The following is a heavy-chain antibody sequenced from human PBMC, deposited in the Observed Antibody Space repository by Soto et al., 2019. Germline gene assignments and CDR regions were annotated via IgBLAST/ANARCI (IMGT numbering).Heavy chain of an antibody. Sequence: QMQLVQSGPEVQKPGTSVKVSCKASGFTFSASAVQWVRQARGQHLEWIGWIVIGSGKTNYAENFRERVTITRDTPKTTAQEELSGLRTEDTDAYYCAGGGSAKLLYYPSYYYDGMDVWGQGTTVTVSS. V-gene: IGHV1-58*01. CDR1: GFTFSASA. J-gene: IGHJ6*02. D-gene: IGHD3-22*01. CDR2: IVIGSGKT. CDR3: AGGGSAKLLYYPSYYYDGMDV.